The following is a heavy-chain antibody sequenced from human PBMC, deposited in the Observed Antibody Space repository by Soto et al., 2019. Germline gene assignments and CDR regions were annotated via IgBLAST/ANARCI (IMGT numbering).Heavy chain of an antibody. D-gene: IGHD6-19*01. CDR1: GYAFTSYG. CDR2: ISAYNGNT. V-gene: IGHV1-18*01. J-gene: IGHJ6*02. CDR3: ASLSGWSLQIDYGMDV. Sequence: ASVKVSCKASGYAFTSYGISWVRQAPGQGLEWMGWISAYNGNTNYAQKLQGRVTMTTDTSTSTAYMELRSLRSDDTAVYYCASLSGWSLQIDYGMDVWGQGTTVTVSS.